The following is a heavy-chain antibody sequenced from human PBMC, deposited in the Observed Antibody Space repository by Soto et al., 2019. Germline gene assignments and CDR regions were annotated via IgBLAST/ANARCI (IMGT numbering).Heavy chain of an antibody. CDR2: RNAYSGDT. CDR3: ARAEKWVTGNMGGY. V-gene: IGHV1-18*04. CDR1: GYTFTNYA. D-gene: IGHD1-20*01. Sequence: QVQLVQSGGEVKKPGASVKVSCTASGYTFTNYAISWVRQAPGQGLEWMGWRNAYSGDTNYAQKLQGRLTMTTDTSTSTAYMELRSLRSDDTAVYYCARAEKWVTGNMGGYWGQGTLVTVSS. J-gene: IGHJ4*02.